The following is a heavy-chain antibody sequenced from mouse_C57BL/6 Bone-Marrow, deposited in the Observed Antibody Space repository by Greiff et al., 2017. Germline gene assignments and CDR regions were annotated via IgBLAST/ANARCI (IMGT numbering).Heavy chain of an antibody. CDR2: IYPGDGDT. J-gene: IGHJ2*01. CDR3: ARSTMVTTRFDY. D-gene: IGHD2-2*01. Sequence: QVQLQQSGPELVKPGASVKISCKASGYAFSSSWMNWVKQRPGKGLEWIGRIYPGDGDTNYNGKFKGKATLTADKSSSTAYMQLSSLTSADSAVYFCARSTMVTTRFDYWGQGTTLTVSS. V-gene: IGHV1-82*01. CDR1: GYAFSSSW.